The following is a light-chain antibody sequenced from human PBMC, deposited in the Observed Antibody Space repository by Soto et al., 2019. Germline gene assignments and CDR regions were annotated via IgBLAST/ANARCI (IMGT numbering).Light chain of an antibody. Sequence: QSVLTQPASVSGSPGQSVTISCTGTTSDVGGYISVSWYQQHPGKAPKLMIYEVSNRPSGVSNRFSGSKSGDTASLTISGLQAEDEAHYYCSSYKGSSTLEVFGSGTKVTVL. CDR2: EVS. CDR3: SSYKGSSTLEV. J-gene: IGLJ1*01. V-gene: IGLV2-14*01. CDR1: TSDVGGYIS.